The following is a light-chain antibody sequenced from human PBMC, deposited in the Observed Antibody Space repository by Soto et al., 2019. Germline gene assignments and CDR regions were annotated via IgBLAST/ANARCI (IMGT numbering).Light chain of an antibody. CDR2: DVS. CDR3: SSYTTSGTVV. V-gene: IGLV2-14*03. J-gene: IGLJ2*01. CDR1: SSDVGGYNY. Sequence: QSVLTQPASVSGSPGQSITISCTGSSSDVGGYNYVSWYQQHHPGKAPKLMIYDVSNRPSGVSNRFSGSKSGNTASLTISGLQAEDEADYYCSSYTTSGTVVFGGGTKLTVL.